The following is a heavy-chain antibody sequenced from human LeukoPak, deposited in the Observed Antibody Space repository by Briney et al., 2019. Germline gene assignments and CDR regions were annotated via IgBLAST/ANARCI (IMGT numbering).Heavy chain of an antibody. Sequence: KPSETLSLTCTVSGDPINNYYWSWIRQPAGKGLEWIGRIYTSGSTNYNPSLKSRVTMSLDTSKNQSSLKLSSVTAADTAVYYCARDLSGGHFDYWGQGTLVTVSS. CDR2: IYTSGST. V-gene: IGHV4-4*07. CDR1: GDPINNYY. D-gene: IGHD2-15*01. CDR3: ARDLSGGHFDY. J-gene: IGHJ4*02.